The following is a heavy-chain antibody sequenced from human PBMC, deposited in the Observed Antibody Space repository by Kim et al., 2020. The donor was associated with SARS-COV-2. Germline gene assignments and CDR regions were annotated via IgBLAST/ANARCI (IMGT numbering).Heavy chain of an antibody. D-gene: IGHD1-26*01. Sequence: KSYVDSVKGRVSSSIDNAKNSLYLQRNTLRADDSAVYYCARDPFNSAFDYWGQGTLVTVSS. J-gene: IGHJ4*02. CDR2: K. V-gene: IGHV3-7*03. CDR3: ARDPFNSAFDY.